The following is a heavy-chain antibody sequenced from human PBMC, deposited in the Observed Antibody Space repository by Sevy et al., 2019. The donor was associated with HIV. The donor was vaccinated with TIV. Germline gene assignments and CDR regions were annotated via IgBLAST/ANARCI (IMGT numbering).Heavy chain of an antibody. V-gene: IGHV3-66*01. J-gene: IGHJ4*02. CDR3: ARGWGDRSGYYPLDY. CDR2: IYSGGST. Sequence: QAGGSLRLSCAASGFTVSSNYMSWVRQAPGKGLEWVSVIYSGGSTYYADSVKGRFTISRDNSKNTLYLQMNSLRAEDTAVYYCARGWGDRSGYYPLDYWGQGTLVTVSS. CDR1: GFTVSSNY. D-gene: IGHD3-22*01.